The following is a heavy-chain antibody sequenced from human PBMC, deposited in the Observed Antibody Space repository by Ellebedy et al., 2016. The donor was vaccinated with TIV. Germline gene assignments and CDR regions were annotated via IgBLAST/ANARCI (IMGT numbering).Heavy chain of an antibody. CDR1: GGSISSYY. CDR3: ARSVPAHPVLGALDI. D-gene: IGHD2-2*01. J-gene: IGHJ3*02. V-gene: IGHV4-59*01. Sequence: MPSETLSLTCTVSGGSISSYYRSWIRQPPGKGLEWIGSISYSGSPNYNPSLKSRVTILVDTSKNQFSLRLTSVTAADTAVYYCARSVPAHPVLGALDIWGQGTVVTVSS. CDR2: ISYSGSP.